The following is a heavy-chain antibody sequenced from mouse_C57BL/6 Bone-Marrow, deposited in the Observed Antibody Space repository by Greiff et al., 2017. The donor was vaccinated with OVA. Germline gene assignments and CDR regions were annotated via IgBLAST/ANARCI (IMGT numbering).Heavy chain of an antibody. CDR3: ARYDPPYAMDY. J-gene: IGHJ4*01. D-gene: IGHD2-3*01. V-gene: IGHV1-59*01. Sequence: QVQLQQPGAELVRPGTSVKLSCKASGYTFTSYWMHWVKQRPGQGLEWIGVIDPSDSYTNYNQKFKGKATLTVDTSSSTAYMQLSSLTSEDSAVYYCARYDPPYAMDYWCQGTSVTVSS. CDR1: GYTFTSYW. CDR2: IDPSDSYT.